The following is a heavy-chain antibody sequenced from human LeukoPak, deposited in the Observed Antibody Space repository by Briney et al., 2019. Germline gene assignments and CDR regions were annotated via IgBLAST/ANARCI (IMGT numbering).Heavy chain of an antibody. CDR1: GVSIYISTYY. CDR2: IYYSGST. Sequence: PSETLSLTCTVSGVSIYISTYYWVWIRQPPGKGLEWIGSIYYSGSTHYNPSLKSRVTISVDTSNNQFSLNLSSVTAADTAVYYCATEQWLVPGHFDYWGQGTLVTVSS. CDR3: ATEQWLVPGHFDY. D-gene: IGHD6-19*01. J-gene: IGHJ4*02. V-gene: IGHV4-39*01.